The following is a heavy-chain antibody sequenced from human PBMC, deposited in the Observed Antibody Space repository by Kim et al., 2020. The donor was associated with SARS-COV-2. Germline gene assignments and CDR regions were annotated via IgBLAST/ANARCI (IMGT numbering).Heavy chain of an antibody. D-gene: IGHD3-10*01. CDR3: AKDGSGSYPYYYYYGMDV. CDR1: GFTFDDYT. Sequence: GGSLRLSCAASGFTFDDYTMHWVRQAPGKGLEWVSLISWDGGSTYYADSVKGRFTISRDNSKNSLYLQMNSLRTEDTALYYCAKDGSGSYPYYYYYGMDVWGQGTTVTVSS. V-gene: IGHV3-43*01. J-gene: IGHJ6*02. CDR2: ISWDGGST.